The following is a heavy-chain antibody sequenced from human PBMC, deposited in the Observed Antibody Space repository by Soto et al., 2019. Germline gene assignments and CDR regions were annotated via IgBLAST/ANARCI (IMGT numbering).Heavy chain of an antibody. J-gene: IGHJ6*03. D-gene: IGHD3-3*01. CDR2: IYYSGST. CDR3: ATRAADYDFWSGYYSYYYYMDV. Sequence: QVQLQESGPGLVKPSETLSLTCTVSGASISSYYWSWIRQPPGKGLEWIGYIYYSGSTNYNPSLKSRVTISVDTSKNQFALKLSYVTASDTAVYYCATRAADYDFWSGYYSYYYYMDVWGKGTTVTVSS. V-gene: IGHV4-59*08. CDR1: GASISSYY.